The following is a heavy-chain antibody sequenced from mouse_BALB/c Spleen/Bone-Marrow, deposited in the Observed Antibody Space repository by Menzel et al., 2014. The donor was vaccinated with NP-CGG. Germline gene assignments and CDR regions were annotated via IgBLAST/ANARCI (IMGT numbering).Heavy chain of an antibody. J-gene: IGHJ3*01. Sequence: EVQLQQSGSELVKPGASVKISCKTSGYSFTEYTMHWMKQSHGKNLEWIGGISPKNGRSPYNQKFKGKATLTVDKSSNTAYMELRSLTSEDSAVYFCTREGAYWGQGTLVTVSA. V-gene: IGHV1-18*01. CDR3: TREGAY. CDR2: ISPKNGRS. CDR1: GYSFTEYT.